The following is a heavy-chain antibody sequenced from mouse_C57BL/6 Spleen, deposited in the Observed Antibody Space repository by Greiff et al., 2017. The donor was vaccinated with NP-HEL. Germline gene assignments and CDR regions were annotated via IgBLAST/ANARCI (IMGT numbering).Heavy chain of an antibody. V-gene: IGHV1-50*01. CDR3: ATGTGYFDY. CDR2: IDPSDSYT. D-gene: IGHD4-1*01. CDR1: GYTFPSYW. Sequence: QVQLQQPGAELVKPGASVKLSCKASGYTFPSYWMQWVKQRPGQGLEWIGEIDPSDSYTNYNQKFKGKATLTVDTSSSTAYMQLSSLTSEDSAVYYCATGTGYFDYWGQGTTLAVSS. J-gene: IGHJ2*01.